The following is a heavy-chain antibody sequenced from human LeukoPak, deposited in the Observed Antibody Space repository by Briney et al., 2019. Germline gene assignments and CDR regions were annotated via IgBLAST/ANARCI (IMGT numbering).Heavy chain of an antibody. CDR1: GFTFSSYS. J-gene: IGHJ6*03. Sequence: GGTLRLSCAASGFTFSSYSMNWVRQAPGKGLEWVSYISSSSSTIYYADSVKGRFTISRDNAKNSLYLQMNSLRAEDTAVYYCARGGYYYGSGSYYFFMDVWGKGTTVTISS. CDR3: ARGGYYYGSGSYYFFMDV. CDR2: ISSSSSTI. V-gene: IGHV3-48*01. D-gene: IGHD3-10*01.